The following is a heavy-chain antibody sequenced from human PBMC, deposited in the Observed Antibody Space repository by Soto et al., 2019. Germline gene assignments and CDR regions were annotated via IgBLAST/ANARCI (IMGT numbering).Heavy chain of an antibody. D-gene: IGHD3-10*02. Sequence: SETLSLTCTVSGGSISSYYWSWIRQPAGKGLEWIGRIYTSGSTNYKPSLKSRVTMSVDTSKNQFSLKLSSVTAADTAVYYCARVSRTTFGSWFDPWGQGTLVTVSS. J-gene: IGHJ5*02. CDR2: IYTSGST. CDR1: GGSISSYY. V-gene: IGHV4-4*07. CDR3: ARVSRTTFGSWFDP.